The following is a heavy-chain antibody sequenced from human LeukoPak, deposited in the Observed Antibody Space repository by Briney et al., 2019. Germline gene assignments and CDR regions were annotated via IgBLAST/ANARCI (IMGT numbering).Heavy chain of an antibody. CDR2: IYYSGST. D-gene: IGHD6-13*01. CDR3: ARVSIAAAVDY. CDR1: GASISRYY. Sequence: SETLSLTCTVSGASISRYYWSWIRQPPGKGLEWIGYIYYSGSTDYNPSLKSRVTISVDTSKNQFSLKLSSVTAADTAVYYCARVSIAAAVDYWGQGTLVTVSS. V-gene: IGHV4-59*01. J-gene: IGHJ4*02.